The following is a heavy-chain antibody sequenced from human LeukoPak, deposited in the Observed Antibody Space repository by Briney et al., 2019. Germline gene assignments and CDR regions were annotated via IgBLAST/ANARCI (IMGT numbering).Heavy chain of an antibody. J-gene: IGHJ5*02. CDR3: ARGGTAMVKNWFDP. Sequence: GGSLRLSCAASGFTFSDYYMSWIRQAPGKGLEWVSYISSSGSTIYYADSVKGRFTISRDNSKNTLYLQMNSLRAEDTAVYYCARGGTAMVKNWFDPWGQGTLLTVSS. CDR2: ISSSGSTI. V-gene: IGHV3-11*04. CDR1: GFTFSDYY. D-gene: IGHD5-18*01.